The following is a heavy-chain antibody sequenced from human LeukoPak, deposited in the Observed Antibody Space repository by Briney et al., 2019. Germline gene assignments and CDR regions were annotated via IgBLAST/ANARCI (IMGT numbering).Heavy chain of an antibody. CDR1: GFTFSSYA. J-gene: IGHJ3*02. V-gene: IGHV3-30-3*01. CDR2: ISYDGSNK. Sequence: GGSLRLSCAASGFTFSSYAMHWVRQAPGKGLEWVAVISYDGSNKYYADSVKGRFTISRDNSKNTLYLQMNSLRAEDTAVYYCAKVGLSGYDAFDIWGQGTMVTVSS. D-gene: IGHD3-22*01. CDR3: AKVGLSGYDAFDI.